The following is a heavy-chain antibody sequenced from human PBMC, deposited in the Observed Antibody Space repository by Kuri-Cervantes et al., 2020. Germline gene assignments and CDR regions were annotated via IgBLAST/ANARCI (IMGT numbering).Heavy chain of an antibody. Sequence: GSLRLSCTVSGGSISSSSYYWGWIRQPPGKGLEWIGSIYYSGSTYYNPSLKSRVTISVDTSKNQFSLKLSSVAAADTAVYYCASLGDWGQGTLVTVSS. J-gene: IGHJ4*02. V-gene: IGHV4-39*01. CDR2: IYYSGST. D-gene: IGHD3-16*01. CDR1: GGSISSSSYY. CDR3: ASLGD.